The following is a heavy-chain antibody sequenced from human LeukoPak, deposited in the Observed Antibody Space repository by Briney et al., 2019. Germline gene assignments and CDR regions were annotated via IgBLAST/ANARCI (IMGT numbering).Heavy chain of an antibody. CDR1: GFTFSSYG. V-gene: IGHV3-30*02. CDR3: AKVGYSSSWRYFDY. J-gene: IGHJ4*02. Sequence: QTGGSLRLSCAASGFTFSSYGMHWVRQAPGKGLEWVAFIRYDGSNKYYADSVKGRFTISRDNSKNTLYLQMNSLRAEDTAVYYCAKVGYSSSWRYFDYWGQGTLVTVSS. D-gene: IGHD6-13*01. CDR2: IRYDGSNK.